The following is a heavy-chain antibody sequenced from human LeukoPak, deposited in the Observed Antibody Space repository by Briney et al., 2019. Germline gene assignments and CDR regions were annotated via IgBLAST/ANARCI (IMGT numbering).Heavy chain of an antibody. J-gene: IGHJ6*03. CDR1: GGSISSYY. V-gene: IGHV4-59*01. CDR3: ARVGITMVRGVYYYYYMDV. D-gene: IGHD3-10*01. CDR2: IYYGGST. Sequence: SETLSLTCTVSGGSISSYYWSWIRQPPGKGLEWMGYIYYGGSTNYNPSLKSRVTISVDTSKNQFSLKLSSVTAADTAVYYCARVGITMVRGVYYYYYMDVWGKGTTVTISS.